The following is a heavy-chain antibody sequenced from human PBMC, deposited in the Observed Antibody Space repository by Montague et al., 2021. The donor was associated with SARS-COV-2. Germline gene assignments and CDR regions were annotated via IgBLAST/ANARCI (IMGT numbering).Heavy chain of an antibody. D-gene: IGHD5-18*01. CDR1: GGSISNSIYY. J-gene: IGHJ3*01. V-gene: IGHV4-39*01. CDR2: IDYTGST. CDR3: ARPGRGYSYGLDAFEV. Sequence: SETLSLTCTASGGSISNSIYYWGWIREPPGKGLEWIGSIDYTGSTYYXWCLKSRVTISMNTSNNQSFLKLTSVTAADTAVYYCARPGRGYSYGLDAFEVWGQGTMVTVSS.